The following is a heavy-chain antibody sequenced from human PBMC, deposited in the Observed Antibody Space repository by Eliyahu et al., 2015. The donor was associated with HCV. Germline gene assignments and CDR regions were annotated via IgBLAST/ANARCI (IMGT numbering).Heavy chain of an antibody. J-gene: IGHJ4*02. D-gene: IGHD6-6*01. CDR2: ISGSGGST. Sequence: EVQLLESGGGLVQPGGSLRLSCAASGFTFSSYAMGWVRQAPGKGLEWVSAISGSGGSTYYADSVKGRFTISRDNSKNTLYLQMNSLRAGDTAVYYCAKDRGIAARHTSGYYFDYWGQGTLVTVSS. V-gene: IGHV3-23*01. CDR1: GFTFSSYA. CDR3: AKDRGIAARHTSGYYFDY.